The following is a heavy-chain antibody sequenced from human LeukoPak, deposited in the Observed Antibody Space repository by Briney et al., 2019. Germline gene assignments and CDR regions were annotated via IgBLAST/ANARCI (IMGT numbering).Heavy chain of an antibody. D-gene: IGHD3-22*01. CDR2: ISSSGSAI. J-gene: IGHJ4*02. V-gene: IGHV3-11*04. CDR3: AKSSDYYDY. CDR1: GFTFSDYY. Sequence: GGSLRLSCAASGFTFSDYYMSWIRQAPGKGLEWISYISSSGSAIYYADSVKGRFTISRDNAKNTLYLQMNSLRAEDTAVYYCAKSSDYYDYWGQGTLVTVSS.